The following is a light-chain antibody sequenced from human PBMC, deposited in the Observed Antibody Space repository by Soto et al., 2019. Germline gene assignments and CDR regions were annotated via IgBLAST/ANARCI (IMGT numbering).Light chain of an antibody. V-gene: IGLV2-14*01. Sequence: QSALTQPASVSGSPGQSITISCTGTSSDVSGYNYVSWYQQHPGKAPQLMIYKVSNRPSGVSNRFSGSKSGNTASLTISGLQAEDEADYYCSSYTSSSTVVFGAGTKVTVL. CDR2: KVS. CDR1: SSDVSGYNY. CDR3: SSYTSSSTVV. J-gene: IGLJ2*01.